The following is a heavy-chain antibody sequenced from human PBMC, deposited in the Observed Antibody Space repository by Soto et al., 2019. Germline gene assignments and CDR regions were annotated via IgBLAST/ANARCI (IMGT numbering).Heavy chain of an antibody. CDR3: VKDNRGSY. D-gene: IGHD3-10*01. Sequence: EVQLVESGGGLVQPGGSLRLFCAASVFTFSTCWMMWVRQAPGKGLEWVANINQDGSERYYVDSVKGRFTISRDNAKNSLYLQMNSLRAEDTAVYYCVKDNRGSYWGQGTLVTVSS. J-gene: IGHJ4*02. CDR2: INQDGSER. CDR1: VFTFSTCW. V-gene: IGHV3-7*01.